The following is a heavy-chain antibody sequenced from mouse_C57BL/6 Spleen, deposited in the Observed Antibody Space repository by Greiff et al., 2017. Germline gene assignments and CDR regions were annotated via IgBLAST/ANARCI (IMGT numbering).Heavy chain of an antibody. Sequence: DVMLVESGGDLVKPGGSLKLSCAASGFTFSSYGMSWVRQTPDKRLEWVATISSGGSYTYYPDSVKGRFTISRDNAKNTLYLQMSSLKSEDTAMYYCARHDYYGSRWYFDVWGTGTTVTVSS. CDR2: ISSGGSYT. J-gene: IGHJ1*03. V-gene: IGHV5-6*02. D-gene: IGHD1-1*01. CDR3: ARHDYYGSRWYFDV. CDR1: GFTFSSYG.